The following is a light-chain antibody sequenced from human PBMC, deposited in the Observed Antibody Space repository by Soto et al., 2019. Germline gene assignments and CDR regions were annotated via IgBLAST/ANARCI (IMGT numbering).Light chain of an antibody. V-gene: IGKV3-15*01. CDR3: QHYNHWPFT. J-gene: IGKJ2*01. Sequence: EIVMTQSPGTLSVFPGERATLSCRASQSVSSTLGWYQQKPGQAPRLLIYGASTRATGIPARFSGSGSGTEFSLTISSLQSEDFAVYYCQHYNHWPFTFGQGTKLEIK. CDR1: QSVSST. CDR2: GAS.